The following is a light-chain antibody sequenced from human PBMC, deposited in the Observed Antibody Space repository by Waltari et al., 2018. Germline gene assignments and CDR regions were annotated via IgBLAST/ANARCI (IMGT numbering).Light chain of an antibody. CDR1: KSGDKY. Sequence: SYELTQPPSVSVSPGQTASITCPGDKSGDKYACWYQQKPGQSPVVVIYQDTKRPSGIPERFSGSNSGNTATLTISGTQAMDEADYYCQAWDSSTAVFGGGTKVTVL. J-gene: IGLJ2*01. CDR2: QDT. V-gene: IGLV3-1*01. CDR3: QAWDSSTAV.